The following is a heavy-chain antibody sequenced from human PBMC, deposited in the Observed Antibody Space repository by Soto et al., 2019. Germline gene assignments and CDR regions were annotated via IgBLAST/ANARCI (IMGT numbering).Heavy chain of an antibody. D-gene: IGHD3-10*01. Sequence: PGGSLRLSCVASGFTFSIYAMTWVRQAPGKGLEWVSAISGSGGSTYYADSVKGRFTISRDNSKNTLYLQMNSLRAEDTAVYDCAKDAAWSTMVRGVIFDSFEYWGQGTLVTVSS. CDR2: ISGSGGST. V-gene: IGHV3-23*01. J-gene: IGHJ4*02. CDR3: AKDAAWSTMVRGVIFDSFEY. CDR1: GFTFSIYA.